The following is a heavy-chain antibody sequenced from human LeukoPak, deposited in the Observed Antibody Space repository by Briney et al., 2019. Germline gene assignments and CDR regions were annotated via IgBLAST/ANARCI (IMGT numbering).Heavy chain of an antibody. V-gene: IGHV1-69*04. J-gene: IGHJ6*03. CDR1: GGTFSSYA. CDR2: IIPILGIA. CDR3: ARDRYDYYYYYYMDV. D-gene: IGHD3-16*02. Sequence: SVKVSCKASGGTFSSYAISWVRQAPGQGLEWMGRIIPILGIANYAQKFQGRVTITADESTSTAYMELSSLRSEDTAVYYCARDRYDYYYYYYMDVWGKGTTVTVSS.